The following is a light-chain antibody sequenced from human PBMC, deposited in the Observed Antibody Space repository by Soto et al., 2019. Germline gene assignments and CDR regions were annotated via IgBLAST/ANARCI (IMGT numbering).Light chain of an antibody. Sequence: DIQMTQSPSSLSASVGDRVTITCQASQDISNYLNWYQQKPGKAPKLLIYDASNLETGVPSRFSGSGSGTDFTFTISSLQPEDIGSYYCQQYDNLPLPLAGETEVDIK. J-gene: IGKJ4*01. V-gene: IGKV1-33*01. CDR1: QDISNY. CDR2: DAS. CDR3: QQYDNLPLP.